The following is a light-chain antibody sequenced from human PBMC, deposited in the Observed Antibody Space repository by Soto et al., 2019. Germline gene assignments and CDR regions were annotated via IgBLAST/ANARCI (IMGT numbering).Light chain of an antibody. J-gene: IGKJ1*01. CDR2: GAS. CDR1: QSVSSN. CDR3: QQYNNGPPWT. V-gene: IGKV3-15*01. Sequence: EIVMTQSPATLSVSPGERATLSCRASQSVSSNLAWYQQKPGQAPRLLIYGASTRATGIPARFSGSGSGTEFTVTISSLQSEDFAVYYCQQYNNGPPWTFGQGTKVEIK.